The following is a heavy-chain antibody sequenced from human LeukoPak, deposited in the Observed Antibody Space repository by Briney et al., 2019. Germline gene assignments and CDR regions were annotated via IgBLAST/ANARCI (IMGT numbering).Heavy chain of an antibody. D-gene: IGHD1-7*01. J-gene: IGHJ4*02. CDR2: IKTDGSST. V-gene: IGHV3-74*01. CDR3: ASWNYSPFDY. Sequence: PGGSLRLSCAASGFTFSSYWMHWVRQAPGKGLVWVSHIKTDGSSTNYAESVKGRFTISRDNAKNTVYLQMNSLRAEDTAVYYCASWNYSPFDYWGQGTLVTVSS. CDR1: GFTFSSYW.